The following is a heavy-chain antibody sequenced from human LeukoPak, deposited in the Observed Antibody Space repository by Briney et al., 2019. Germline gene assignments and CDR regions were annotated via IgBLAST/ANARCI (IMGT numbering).Heavy chain of an antibody. D-gene: IGHD2-15*01. CDR2: ITIDESST. CDR1: GFTFGNYW. J-gene: IGHJ4*02. V-gene: IGHV3-74*01. Sequence: GGSLRLSCAASGFTFGNYWLHWVRQPPGKGLIWVSRITIDESSTHYTASVNGRFTISRDNAKSTVYLQMNSLTPEDTAVYYCARDGGTSTPFDYWGQGTLVTVSS. CDR3: ARDGGTSTPFDY.